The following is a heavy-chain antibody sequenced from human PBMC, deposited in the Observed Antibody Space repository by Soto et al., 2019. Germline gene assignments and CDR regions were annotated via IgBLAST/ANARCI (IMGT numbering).Heavy chain of an antibody. J-gene: IGHJ6*02. CDR3: AREGDLSSLGLSNYYYGMDV. CDR1: GFTFSSYS. V-gene: IGHV3-21*01. Sequence: GGSLRLSCAASGFTFSSYSMNWVRQAPGKGLEWVSSISSSSSYIYYADSVKGRFTISRDNAKNSLYLQMNSLRAEDTAVYYCAREGDLSSLGLSNYYYGMDVWGQGITVTVSS. CDR2: ISSSSSYI. D-gene: IGHD6-6*01.